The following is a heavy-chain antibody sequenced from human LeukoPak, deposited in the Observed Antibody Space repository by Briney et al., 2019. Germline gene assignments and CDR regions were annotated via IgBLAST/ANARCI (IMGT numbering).Heavy chain of an antibody. Sequence: GGSLRLSCAASGFTVSSNYMSWVRQAPGKGLEWVSVIYSGGSTYYADSVKGRFTISRDNSKNTLYLQMNSLRADDTAVYYCARAPPPGIAAAFDSWGQGTLVTVSS. V-gene: IGHV3-66*02. CDR3: ARAPPPGIAAAFDS. CDR1: GFTVSSNY. J-gene: IGHJ4*02. D-gene: IGHD6-13*01. CDR2: IYSGGST.